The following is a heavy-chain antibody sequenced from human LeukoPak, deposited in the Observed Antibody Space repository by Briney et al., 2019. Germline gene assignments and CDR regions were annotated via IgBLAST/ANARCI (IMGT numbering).Heavy chain of an antibody. J-gene: IGHJ3*02. V-gene: IGHV3-72*01. D-gene: IGHD4-17*01. CDR2: TRNKANDYTT. CDR1: GFTFSDHF. CDR3: TTLMTTVTGDAFDI. Sequence: PGGSLRLSCAASGFTFSDHFMDWVRQAPGKGLEWVGRTRNKANDYTTEYAASVKGRFTISRDDSQNSLYLQMHSLKTEDTAVYYCTTLMTTVTGDAFDIWGQGTMVTVSS.